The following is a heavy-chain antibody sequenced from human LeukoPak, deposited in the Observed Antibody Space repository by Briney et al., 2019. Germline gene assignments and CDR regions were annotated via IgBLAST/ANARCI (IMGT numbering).Heavy chain of an antibody. CDR1: GGSFSGYY. CDR2: INHSGST. D-gene: IGHD2-2*01. J-gene: IGHJ4*02. CDR3: ARGPPLYCSSTCGSTDY. V-gene: IGHV4-34*01. Sequence: SETLSLTCAVYGGSFSGYYWSWIRQPPGKGLEWIGEINHSGSTNYNPSLKSRVTISVDTSKNQFSLKLSSVTAADTAVYYCARGPPLYCSSTCGSTDYWGQGTLVTVSS.